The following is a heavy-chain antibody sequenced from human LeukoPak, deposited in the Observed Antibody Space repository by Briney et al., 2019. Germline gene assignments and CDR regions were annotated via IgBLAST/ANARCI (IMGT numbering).Heavy chain of an antibody. CDR2: IKQDGSEK. CDR1: GFTFSSYW. CDR3: ARDYGDYEFDAFDI. J-gene: IGHJ3*02. V-gene: IGHV3-7*01. Sequence: PGGSLRLSCAASGFTFSSYWMSWVRQAPGKGLEWVANIKQDGSEKYYVDSVKGRFTISRDNAKNSLYLQMNSLRAEDTAVYYCARDYGDYEFDAFDIWGQGTMVTVSS. D-gene: IGHD4-17*01.